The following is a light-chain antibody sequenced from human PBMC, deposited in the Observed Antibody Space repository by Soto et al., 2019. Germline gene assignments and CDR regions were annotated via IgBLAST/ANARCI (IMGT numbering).Light chain of an antibody. CDR1: QSIRSW. J-gene: IGKJ4*01. Sequence: DIEMAQSPSVLSASVGDRVTITCRASQSIRSWLAWYQQKPGKAPKLLIYDAYSLESGVPSRFSGRRSGTEFTLTIAGLQPEDFATYYCQQYESYSPLTFGGGTTWDIK. V-gene: IGKV1-5*01. CDR2: DAY. CDR3: QQYESYSPLT.